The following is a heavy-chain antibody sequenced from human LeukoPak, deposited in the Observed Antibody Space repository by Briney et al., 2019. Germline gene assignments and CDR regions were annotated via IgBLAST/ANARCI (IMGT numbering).Heavy chain of an antibody. V-gene: IGHV3-7*01. CDR2: IKQDGSEK. J-gene: IGHJ4*02. CDR1: RFTFSSYW. Sequence: PGGSLRLSCAASRFTFSSYWMSWVRQAPGKGMEWVANIKQDGSEKYYVDSVKGRFTISRDNAKNSLYLQMNSLRAEDTAVYYCASPRGYGYYFDYWGQGTLVTVSS. D-gene: IGHD5-12*01. CDR3: ASPRGYGYYFDY.